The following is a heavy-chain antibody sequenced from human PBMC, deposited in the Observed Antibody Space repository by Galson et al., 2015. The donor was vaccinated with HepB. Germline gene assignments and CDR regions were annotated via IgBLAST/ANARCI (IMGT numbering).Heavy chain of an antibody. J-gene: IGHJ4*02. Sequence: LRLSCAASGFNFNSYAMNWVRQAPGKGLEWVSVVSGSASSTYYADSVKGRFIISRDNSKNTLYLQMNSLRVEDTAIYYCAKDKAIVSSSRLDFWGQGTLVTVSS. CDR1: GFNFNSYA. CDR2: VSGSASST. V-gene: IGHV3-23*01. D-gene: IGHD5/OR15-5a*01. CDR3: AKDKAIVSSSRLDF.